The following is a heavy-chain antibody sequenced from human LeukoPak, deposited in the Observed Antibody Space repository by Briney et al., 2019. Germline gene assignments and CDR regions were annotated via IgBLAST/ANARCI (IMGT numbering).Heavy chain of an antibody. CDR2: ISGSGGST. D-gene: IGHD3-22*01. V-gene: IGHV3-23*01. CDR1: GFTFSSYA. CDR3: AKGGYYYDSSGYLDY. Sequence: GGSLRLSCAASGFTFSSYAMGWVRQAPGKGLEWVSAISGSGGSTYYADSVKGRFTISRDNSKNTLYLQMNSLRAEDTAVYYCAKGGYYYDSSGYLDYWGQGTLVTVSS. J-gene: IGHJ4*02.